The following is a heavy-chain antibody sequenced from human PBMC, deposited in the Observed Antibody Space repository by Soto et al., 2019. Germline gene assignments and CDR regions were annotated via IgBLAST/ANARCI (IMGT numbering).Heavy chain of an antibody. CDR2: ISWNSGSI. V-gene: IGHV3-9*01. Sequence: EVQLVESGGGLVQPGRSLRLSCAASGFTFDDYAMHWVRQAPGKGLEWGSGISWNSGSIGYADSVKGRFTISRDNAKNYLYLQMNSLRAEDTALYYCAKDSVPYSSSGTNWFDPWGQGTLVTVSS. CDR3: AKDSVPYSSSGTNWFDP. D-gene: IGHD6-13*01. CDR1: GFTFDDYA. J-gene: IGHJ5*02.